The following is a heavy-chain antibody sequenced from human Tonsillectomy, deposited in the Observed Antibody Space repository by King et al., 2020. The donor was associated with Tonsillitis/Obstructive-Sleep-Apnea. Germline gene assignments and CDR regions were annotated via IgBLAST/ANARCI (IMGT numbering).Heavy chain of an antibody. CDR3: ARDLVGSDAFDV. V-gene: IGHV1-2*06. J-gene: IGHJ3*01. CDR2: INPDGGRT. D-gene: IGHD3-16*01. CDR1: GYTFNDYY. Sequence: QLVQSGAEVKKPGASVKVSCKSSGYTFNDYYIHWVRQAPGQGLEWMGRINPDGGRTDYAQNFQGKVSMTRDTSLTTVYMEMTRLRLDDTAVYYCARDLVGSDAFDVWGQGTMVTGS.